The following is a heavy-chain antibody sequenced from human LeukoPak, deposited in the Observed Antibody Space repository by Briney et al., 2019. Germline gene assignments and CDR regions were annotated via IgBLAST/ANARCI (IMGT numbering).Heavy chain of an antibody. CDR3: AREGGSYRSFDY. CDR2: MYCSGTT. Sequence: SETLSLTCTASGDSISSYYWSWIRQPAGKGLEWIGRMYCSGTTHYSPSLNSRITLSVDTSKNQFSLRLSSVTAADTAVYYCAREGGSYRSFDYWGQGTLVTVSS. CDR1: GDSISSYY. J-gene: IGHJ4*02. V-gene: IGHV4-4*07. D-gene: IGHD1-26*01.